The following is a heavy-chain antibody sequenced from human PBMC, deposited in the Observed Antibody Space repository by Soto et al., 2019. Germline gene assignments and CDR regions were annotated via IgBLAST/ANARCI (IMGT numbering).Heavy chain of an antibody. CDR3: VRGEYYGSGSYGYYGLDV. CDR1: GFTLSSYA. CDR2: ISYDGSNK. D-gene: IGHD3-10*01. V-gene: IGHV3-30-3*01. J-gene: IGHJ6*02. Sequence: QVQLVESGGGVVQPGRSLRLSCAASGFTLSSYAMHWVRQAPGKGLEWVAVISYDGSNKYHTDSVRGRFTISRDNSRYTVDLQMNSLRAEDTAVYYSVRGEYYGSGSYGYYGLDVWGQGTTVTVS.